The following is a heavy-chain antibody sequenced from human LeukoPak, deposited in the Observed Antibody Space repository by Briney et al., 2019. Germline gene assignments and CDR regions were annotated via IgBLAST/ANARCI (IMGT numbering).Heavy chain of an antibody. Sequence: PGGSLRLSCTASGFTFSSLAMTWVRQAPGKGLEWAAVISDDGSNKYYADSVKGRFTISRDNSKNTVYLQMNSLRAEDTAVYYCARSSILRGVKGHPFDYWGQGTLVTVSS. J-gene: IGHJ4*02. D-gene: IGHD3-10*01. V-gene: IGHV3-30-3*01. CDR3: ARSSILRGVKGHPFDY. CDR2: ISDDGSNK. CDR1: GFTFSSLA.